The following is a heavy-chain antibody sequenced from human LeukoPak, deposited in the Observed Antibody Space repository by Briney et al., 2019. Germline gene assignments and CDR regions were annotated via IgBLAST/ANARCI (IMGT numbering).Heavy chain of an antibody. CDR1: SGSISSSNW. CDR3: ASGHYDFWSGYYFDY. D-gene: IGHD3-3*01. CDR2: IYHSGST. J-gene: IGHJ4*02. V-gene: IGHV4-4*02. Sequence: SETLSLTCTVSSGSISSSNWWSWVRQPPGKGLEWIGEIYHSGSTNYNPSLKSRVTIVVDKSNNQFSLKLSSVTAADTAVYYCASGHYDFWSGYYFDYWGQGTLVTVSS.